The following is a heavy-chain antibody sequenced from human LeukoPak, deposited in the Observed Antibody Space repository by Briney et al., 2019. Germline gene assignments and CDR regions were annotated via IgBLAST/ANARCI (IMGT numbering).Heavy chain of an antibody. D-gene: IGHD2-15*01. Sequence: QAGGSLRLSCAASGFTFSSYWMNWVRQAPWKGLEWVANINQDGSEIYYVGSVKGRFTISRDNAKNSLHLQMNSLRVEDTAVYYCARGGSRLWAFDIWGQGTMVTVSS. CDR2: INQDGSEI. V-gene: IGHV3-7*03. J-gene: IGHJ3*02. CDR3: ARGGSRLWAFDI. CDR1: GFTFSSYW.